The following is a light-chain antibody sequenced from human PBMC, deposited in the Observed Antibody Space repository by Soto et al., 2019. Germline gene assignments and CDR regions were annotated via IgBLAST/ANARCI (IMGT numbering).Light chain of an antibody. CDR1: QGISSF. CDR2: SAS. J-gene: IGKJ4*01. V-gene: IGKV1-9*01. CDR3: QQRQSYTLT. Sequence: DIQLTQSPSFLSEYVGDRVTITCRASQGISSFLAWFQQKPGKDPKLLIYSASTLQSGVPSRFSGSGSGTEFNLTISSLQTEDFATYYCQQRQSYTLTFGGGTKVDIK.